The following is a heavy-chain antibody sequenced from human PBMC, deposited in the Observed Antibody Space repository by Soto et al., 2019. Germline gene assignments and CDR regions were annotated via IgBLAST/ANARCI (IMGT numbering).Heavy chain of an antibody. CDR1: GFNFIRKY. Sequence: EVQLAESGGGLIQPGGSLRLSCAASGFNFIRKYMIWVRQAPGKGLEWVSILYSGGTTYYADSVKGRFTISRDTSENTLYLQMNSLRAEDTAVYYCARGLYDSGSFYFDFWGQGTLVTVSS. CDR3: ARGLYDSGSFYFDF. CDR2: LYSGGTT. J-gene: IGHJ4*02. D-gene: IGHD3-10*01. V-gene: IGHV3-53*01.